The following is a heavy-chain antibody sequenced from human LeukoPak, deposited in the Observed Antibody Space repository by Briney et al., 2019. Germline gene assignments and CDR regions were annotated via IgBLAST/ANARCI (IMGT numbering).Heavy chain of an antibody. D-gene: IGHD4-11*01. V-gene: IGHV3-23*01. J-gene: IGHJ4*02. CDR3: AKMPNSNYFDY. Sequence: PGGSLRLSCAVSGFTFSNYAMSWVRQAPGKGLEWVSLISGSSDGTYYADSMKGRFTISRDNARNTLYLQMNSLRAEDTAVYYCAKMPNSNYFDYWGQGTLVTVSS. CDR2: ISGSSDGT. CDR1: GFTFSNYA.